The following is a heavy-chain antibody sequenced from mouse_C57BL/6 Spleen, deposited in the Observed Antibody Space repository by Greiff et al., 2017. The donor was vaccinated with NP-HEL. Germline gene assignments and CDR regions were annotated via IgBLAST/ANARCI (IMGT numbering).Heavy chain of an antibody. CDR1: GYTFTSYW. Sequence: QVQLQQPGAELVKPGASVKLSCTASGYTFTSYWMHWVKQRPGQGLEWIGMIHPNSGSTNYNEKFKSKATLTVDKSSTPAYMQRSSLTSEDSAVYYCARSYYGSSYRYFDVWGTGTTVTVSS. CDR3: ARSYYGSSYRYFDV. D-gene: IGHD1-1*01. V-gene: IGHV1-64*01. CDR2: IHPNSGST. J-gene: IGHJ1*03.